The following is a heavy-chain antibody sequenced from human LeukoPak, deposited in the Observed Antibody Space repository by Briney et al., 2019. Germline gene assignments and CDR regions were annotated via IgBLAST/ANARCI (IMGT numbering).Heavy chain of an antibody. J-gene: IGHJ4*02. D-gene: IGHD3-22*01. Sequence: PSETLSLTCTVSGGSISSYYWSWIRQPAGKGLEWIGRIYTSGSTNYNPSLKSRVTISGDTSKNQFSLRLSSVTAADTAVYYCARASYSYDINGWVPFDYWGQGTLVTVSS. V-gene: IGHV4-4*07. CDR2: IYTSGST. CDR3: ARASYSYDINGWVPFDY. CDR1: GGSISSYY.